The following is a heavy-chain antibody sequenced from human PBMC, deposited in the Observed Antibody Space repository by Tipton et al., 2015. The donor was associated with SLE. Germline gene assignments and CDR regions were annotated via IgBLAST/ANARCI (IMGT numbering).Heavy chain of an antibody. CDR2: IYTSGST. CDR3: AAGDGDY. V-gene: IGHV4-61*02. CDR1: GGSISSGSYY. Sequence: TLSLTCTVSGGSISSGSYYWSWIRQPAGKGLEWIGRIYTSGSTNYNPSLKSRVTISVDTSKNQFSLKLSSVTAADTAAYYCAAGDGDYWGQGTLVTVSS. J-gene: IGHJ4*02. D-gene: IGHD7-27*01.